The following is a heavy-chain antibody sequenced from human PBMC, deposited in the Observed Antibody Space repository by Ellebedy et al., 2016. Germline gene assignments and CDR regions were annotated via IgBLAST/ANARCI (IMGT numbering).Heavy chain of an antibody. D-gene: IGHD3-10*01. V-gene: IGHV3-30*03. Sequence: GESLKISXAASGFTFSSYGMHWVRQAPGKGLEWVAVISFDGSNKYYADSVKGRFTISGDKAKNSLYPQMNSLRAEDTAVYYCARFLNKSESRSSLSPYYYGLDVWGQGTTVTVSS. CDR1: GFTFSSYG. CDR3: ARFLNKSESRSSLSPYYYGLDV. CDR2: ISFDGSNK. J-gene: IGHJ6*02.